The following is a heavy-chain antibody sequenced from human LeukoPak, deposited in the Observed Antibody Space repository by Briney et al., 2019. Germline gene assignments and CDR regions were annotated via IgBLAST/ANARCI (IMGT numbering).Heavy chain of an antibody. D-gene: IGHD6-19*01. CDR1: GGSISNSNW. CDR2: IYHSGST. Sequence: SETLSLTCAVSGGSISNSNWWSWVRQPPGKGLEWIGEIYHSGSTYYNPSLKSRVTISVDTSKNQFSLKLSSATAADTAVYYCARTSSSGLVGGYYFDYWGQGTLVTVSS. V-gene: IGHV4-4*02. CDR3: ARTSSSGLVGGYYFDY. J-gene: IGHJ4*02.